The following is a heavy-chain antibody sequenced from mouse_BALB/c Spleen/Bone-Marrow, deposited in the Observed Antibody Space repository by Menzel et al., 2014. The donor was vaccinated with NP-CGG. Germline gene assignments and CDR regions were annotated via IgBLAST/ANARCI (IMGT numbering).Heavy chain of an antibody. CDR1: GHTFPHHP. J-gene: IGHJ4*01. V-gene: IGHV1-67*01. D-gene: IGHD1-1*01. CDR2: ISTYPGNT. CDR3: ARSSYDHYYAMNC. Sequence: QVQLQQSAPELVRPGASAKISRKGSGHTFPHHPTHLAKQSHAQSPEWIGAISTYPGNTNYNQKFNGKATTTVDISSSTAYMELARLTSEDSAIYYCARSSYDHYYAMNCWGQGTSVTVS.